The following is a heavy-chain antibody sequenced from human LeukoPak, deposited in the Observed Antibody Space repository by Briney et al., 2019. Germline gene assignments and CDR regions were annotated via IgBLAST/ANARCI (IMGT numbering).Heavy chain of an antibody. CDR1: GGSFSGYY. J-gene: IGHJ5*02. V-gene: IGHV4-34*01. D-gene: IGHD3-22*01. CDR3: ARFGTYYYDSSGYP. CDR2: INHSGST. Sequence: SETLSLTCAVYGGSFSGYYWSWIRQPPGKGLEWIGEINHSGSTNYNPSLKSRVTISVDTSKNQFSLKLSSVTAADTAVYYCARFGTYYYDSSGYPWGQGTLVTVSS.